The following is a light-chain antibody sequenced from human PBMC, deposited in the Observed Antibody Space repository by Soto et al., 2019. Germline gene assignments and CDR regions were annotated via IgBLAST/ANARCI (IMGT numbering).Light chain of an antibody. J-gene: IGKJ1*01. CDR1: QAITNN. CDR2: EES. CDR3: QQFRNWPWT. V-gene: IGKV1-9*01. Sequence: DIHLTQSPSSLSASVGDRVTITCRASQAITNNLAWYQQKPGNPPKLLIYEESTLHSGVPSRFSGRKVGTQFILTIDSLQPEDFAVYYCQQFRNWPWTFGQGTKVEVK.